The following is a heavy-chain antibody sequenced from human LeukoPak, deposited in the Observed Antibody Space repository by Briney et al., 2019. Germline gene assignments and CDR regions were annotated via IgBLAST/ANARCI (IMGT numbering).Heavy chain of an antibody. J-gene: IGHJ4*02. CDR3: ARAPTVTFFDY. V-gene: IGHV4-59*08. CDR1: GGSISNYY. CDR2: IYYSGST. D-gene: IGHD4-17*01. Sequence: SETLSLTCTVSGGSISNYYWSWIRQPPGKGLEWIAYIYYSGSTSYNPSLKSRVTISVDTSKNQFSLKLSSVTAADTAVYYCARAPTVTFFDYWGQGTLVTVSS.